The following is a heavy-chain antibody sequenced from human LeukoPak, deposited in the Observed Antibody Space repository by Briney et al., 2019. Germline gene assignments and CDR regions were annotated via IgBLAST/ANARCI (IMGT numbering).Heavy chain of an antibody. Sequence: PSETLSLTCTVSGGSISSYYWSWVRQPPGKGLEWIAYIYYSGNTNYNPSLKSRVTISVDTSKNQFSLKLSSVTAADTAVYYCARSIAVAGTSFDYWGQGTLVTVSS. J-gene: IGHJ4*02. V-gene: IGHV4-59*08. D-gene: IGHD6-19*01. CDR1: GGSISSYY. CDR3: ARSIAVAGTSFDY. CDR2: IYYSGNT.